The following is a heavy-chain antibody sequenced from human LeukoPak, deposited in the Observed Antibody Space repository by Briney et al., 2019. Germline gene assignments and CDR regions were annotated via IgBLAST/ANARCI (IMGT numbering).Heavy chain of an antibody. CDR3: ARLGYCSSTSCYGPAYYYYYYMDV. CDR2: INHSGST. D-gene: IGHD2-2*01. CDR1: GGSISSSSYY. J-gene: IGHJ6*03. Sequence: SETLPLTCTVSGGSISSSSYYWGWIRQPPGKGLEWIGEINHSGSTNYNPSLKSRVTISVDTSKNQFSLKLSSVTAADTAVYYCARLGYCSSTSCYGPAYYYYYYMDVWGKGTTVTISS. V-gene: IGHV4-39*07.